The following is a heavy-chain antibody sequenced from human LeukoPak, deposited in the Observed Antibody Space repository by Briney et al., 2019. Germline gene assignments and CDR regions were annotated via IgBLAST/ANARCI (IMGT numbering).Heavy chain of an antibody. V-gene: IGHV1-18*01. CDR1: GYTFTSYG. CDR3: AREARYYYDSSGQLDY. J-gene: IGHJ4*02. Sequence: GASVKVSCKASGYTFTSYGISWVRRAPGQGLEWMGWISAYNGNTNYAQKLQGRVTMTTDTSTSTAYMELRSLRSDDTAVYYCAREARYYYDSSGQLDYWGQGTLVTVSS. D-gene: IGHD3-22*01. CDR2: ISAYNGNT.